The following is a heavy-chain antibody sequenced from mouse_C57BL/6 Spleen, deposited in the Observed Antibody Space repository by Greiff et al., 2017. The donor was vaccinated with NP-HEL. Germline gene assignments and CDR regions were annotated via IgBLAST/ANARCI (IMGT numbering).Heavy chain of an antibody. CDR3: ARPGPELSGFAY. V-gene: IGHV1-4*01. J-gene: IGHJ3*01. CDR1: GYTFTSYT. CDR2: INPSSGYT. D-gene: IGHD3-1*01. Sequence: QVQLQQSGAELARPGASVKMSCKASGYTFTSYTMHWVKQRPGQGLEWIGYINPSSGYTKYNQKFKDKATLTADKSSSTAYMQLSSLTSEDSAVYYCARPGPELSGFAYWGQGTLVTVSA.